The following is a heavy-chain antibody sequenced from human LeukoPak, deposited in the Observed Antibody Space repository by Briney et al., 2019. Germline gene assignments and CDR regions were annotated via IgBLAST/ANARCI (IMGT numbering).Heavy chain of an antibody. CDR3: AKASRFGYSYGPREYFYYMDV. D-gene: IGHD5-18*01. CDR1: GGSISSGTHY. Sequence: PSETLSLTCTVSGGSISSGTHYWSWIRQPAGKGLEWIGRIYTSGSTNYNPSLKSRVTISVDTSKNQFSLRLNSVTAADTAVYYCAKASRFGYSYGPREYFYYMDVWGKGTTVTISS. CDR2: IYTSGST. V-gene: IGHV4-61*02. J-gene: IGHJ6*03.